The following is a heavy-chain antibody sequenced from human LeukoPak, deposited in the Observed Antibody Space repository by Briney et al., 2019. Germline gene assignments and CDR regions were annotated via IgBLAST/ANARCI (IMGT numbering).Heavy chain of an antibody. CDR3: AKAEGYCSSTSCSYFDY. Sequence: GGSLRLSCAASGFTFSSYAMSLVRQAPGKGLEWVSAISGSGGSTYYADSVKGRFTISRDNSKNTLYLQMNSLRAEDTAVYYCAKAEGYCSSTSCSYFDYWGQGTLVTVSS. V-gene: IGHV3-23*01. CDR2: ISGSGGST. CDR1: GFTFSSYA. J-gene: IGHJ4*02. D-gene: IGHD2-2*01.